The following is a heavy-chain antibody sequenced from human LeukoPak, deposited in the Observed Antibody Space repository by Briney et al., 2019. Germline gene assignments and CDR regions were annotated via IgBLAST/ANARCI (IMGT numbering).Heavy chain of an antibody. CDR3: ARRSPNYCSSTSCSYFDY. CDR2: INPNSGGT. J-gene: IGHJ4*02. CDR1: GYTFTGYY. D-gene: IGHD2-2*01. V-gene: IGHV1-2*02. Sequence: ASXXVSCKASGYTFTGYYMHWVRQAPGQGLEWMGWINPNSGGTNYAQKFQGRVTMTRDTSISTAYMELSRLRSDDTAVYYCARRSPNYCSSTSCSYFDYWGQRTLVTVSS.